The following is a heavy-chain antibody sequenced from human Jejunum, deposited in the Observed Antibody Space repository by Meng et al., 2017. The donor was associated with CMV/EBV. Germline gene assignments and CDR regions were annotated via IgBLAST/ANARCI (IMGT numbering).Heavy chain of an antibody. Sequence: CKTSASTFTNSFFHWGRQAPRQGLEWITRIDPSGDSPTYAEKLQGRVTVTRDTSTNTVYLDLTSLTSEDTAVYYCTRDKPGEDKWDWGQGTLVTVSS. CDR2: IDPSGDSP. D-gene: IGHD1-26*01. CDR3: TRDKPGEDKWD. J-gene: IGHJ4*02. V-gene: IGHV1-46*04. CDR1: ASTFTNSF.